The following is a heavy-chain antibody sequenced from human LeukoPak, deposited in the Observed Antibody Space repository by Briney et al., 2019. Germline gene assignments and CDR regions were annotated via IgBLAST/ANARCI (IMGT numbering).Heavy chain of an antibody. CDR1: ALILTSND. Sequence: GGSLRLSCAPSALILTSNDMSCVRPAPGKGMEWVTVSSGSGGSPYYAASVQGRFTISRDNSKSTLYLQINSLRAEDTAVYYFAKGGWLEYCGQGTLVAVSS. J-gene: IGHJ4*02. CDR3: AKGGWLEY. CDR2: SSGSGGSP. D-gene: IGHD6-19*01. V-gene: IGHV3-23*01.